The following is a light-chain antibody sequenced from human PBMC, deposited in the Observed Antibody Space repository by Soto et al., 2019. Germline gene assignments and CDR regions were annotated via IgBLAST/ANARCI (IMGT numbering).Light chain of an antibody. CDR2: KAA. CDR3: QQYNSYWT. V-gene: IGKV1-5*03. Sequence: DIQMTQSPSTLSASVGDRVTITCRASQSISSWLAGYQQKPGKAPKLLIYKAASLESGVPSWFSGSGSGTEFTLTSSIQQADYFATYYCQQYNSYWTFGQGTKVEIK. J-gene: IGKJ1*01. CDR1: QSISSW.